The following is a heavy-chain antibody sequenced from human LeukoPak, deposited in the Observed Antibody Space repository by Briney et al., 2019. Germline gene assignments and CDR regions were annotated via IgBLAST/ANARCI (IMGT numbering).Heavy chain of an antibody. D-gene: IGHD6-6*01. V-gene: IGHV1-18*01. Sequence: ASVKVSCKASGYTFTSYGISWVRQAPGQGLEGMGWISAYNGNTNYAQKLQGRVTMTTDTSTSTAYMELRSLRSDDTAVYYCAREAAPHIAGYFDYWGQGTLVTVSS. CDR2: ISAYNGNT. J-gene: IGHJ4*02. CDR1: GYTFTSYG. CDR3: AREAAPHIAGYFDY.